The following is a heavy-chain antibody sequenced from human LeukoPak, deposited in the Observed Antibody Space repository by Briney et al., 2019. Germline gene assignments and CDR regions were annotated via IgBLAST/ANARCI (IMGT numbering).Heavy chain of an antibody. D-gene: IGHD5-12*01. CDR2: INHSGST. V-gene: IGHV4-34*01. J-gene: IGHJ4*02. CDR1: GGSFSGYY. Sequence: ASETLSLTCAVYGGSFSGYYWSWIRQPPGKGLEWIGEINHSGSTNYNPSLKSRVTISVDTSKDQFSLKPSSVTAAHTAVYYCARGSRWLRLHYWGQGTLVTVSS. CDR3: ARGSRWLRLHY.